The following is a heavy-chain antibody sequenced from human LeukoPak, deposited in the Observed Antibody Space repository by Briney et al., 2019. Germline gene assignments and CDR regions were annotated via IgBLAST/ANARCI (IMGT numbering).Heavy chain of an antibody. J-gene: IGHJ5*02. D-gene: IGHD3-3*01. CDR2: IKPDGSEE. CDR3: VTGGHYSGS. Sequence: GGSLRLSCVASGITVSGEFMSWVRQAPGKGLEWVANIKPDGSEENYVDSVKGRFTISRDNAKNSLYLQMSSLRAEDTAVYYCVTGGHYSGSWGQGSLVTVSS. V-gene: IGHV3-7*01. CDR1: GITVSGEF.